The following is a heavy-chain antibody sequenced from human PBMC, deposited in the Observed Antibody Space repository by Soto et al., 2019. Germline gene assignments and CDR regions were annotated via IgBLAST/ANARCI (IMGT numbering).Heavy chain of an antibody. Sequence: GGSLRLSCAAAGFSFSSYGMHWVRQAPGKGLEWVGVITYDGSNKFYADSIKGRFTISRENFKKMLYLQMNSLTTEDTAVYYCAKDWREGLPGHAFDIRGQGTMVTVSS. D-gene: IGHD3-3*01. CDR2: ITYDGSNK. J-gene: IGHJ3*02. V-gene: IGHV3-30*18. CDR3: AKDWREGLPGHAFDI. CDR1: GFSFSSYG.